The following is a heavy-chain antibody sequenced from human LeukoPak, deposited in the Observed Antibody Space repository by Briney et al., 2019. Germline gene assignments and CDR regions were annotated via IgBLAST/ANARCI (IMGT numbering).Heavy chain of an antibody. D-gene: IGHD2-15*01. CDR3: ARSTYGGNCFEM. Sequence: GGSLRLSCVASGFTFSSNWIHWVRQAPGKGLVWVLRINSDGSITTYADSVKGRFSISRDNAKDTLYLQMNSLRAEDTAVYYCARSTYGGNCFEMWGRGTMVTVS. J-gene: IGHJ3*02. V-gene: IGHV3-74*01. CDR2: INSDGSIT. CDR1: GFTFSSNW.